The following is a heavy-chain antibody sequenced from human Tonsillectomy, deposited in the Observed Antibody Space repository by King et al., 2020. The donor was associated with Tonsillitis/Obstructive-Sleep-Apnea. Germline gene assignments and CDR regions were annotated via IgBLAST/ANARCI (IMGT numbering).Heavy chain of an antibody. D-gene: IGHD5-12*01. Sequence: VQLVESGGGLVQPGGSLRLSCAASGFTFSSYDMHWVRQAPGKGLEWVSVIGTAGNPYYPGSVKGRFTISRENAKNTLYLQMNSLRAGDTAVYYCARGSGPGDAFDIWGQGTMVTVSS. V-gene: IGHV3-13*05. CDR1: GFTFSSYD. CDR3: ARGSGPGDAFDI. J-gene: IGHJ3*02. CDR2: IGTAGNP.